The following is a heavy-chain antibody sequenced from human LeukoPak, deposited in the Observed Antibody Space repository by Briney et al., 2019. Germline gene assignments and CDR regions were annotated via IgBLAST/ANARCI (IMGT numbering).Heavy chain of an antibody. V-gene: IGHV3-21*01. Sequence: GGSLRLSCAASGFTFSSYSMNWVRQAPGKGLEWVSYISSSSSYIYYAGSVKGRFTISRDNAKNSLYLQMNSLRAEDTAVYYCARDPETHFDYWGQGTLVTVSS. CDR3: ARDPETHFDY. CDR2: ISSSSSYI. CDR1: GFTFSSYS. J-gene: IGHJ4*02.